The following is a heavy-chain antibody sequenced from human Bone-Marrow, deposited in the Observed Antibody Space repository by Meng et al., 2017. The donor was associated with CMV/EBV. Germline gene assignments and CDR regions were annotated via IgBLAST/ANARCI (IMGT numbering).Heavy chain of an antibody. V-gene: IGHV3-11*06. CDR2: ISSSSSYT. CDR1: FHFSAYY. Sequence: FHFSAYYRSWIRQAPGNGLEWVSYISSSSSYTNYADSVKGRFTISRDNAKNSLYLQMNSLRAEDTAVYYCARDPATVSYYYYGMDVWGQGTTVTVSS. J-gene: IGHJ6*02. D-gene: IGHD4-11*01. CDR3: ARDPATVSYYYYGMDV.